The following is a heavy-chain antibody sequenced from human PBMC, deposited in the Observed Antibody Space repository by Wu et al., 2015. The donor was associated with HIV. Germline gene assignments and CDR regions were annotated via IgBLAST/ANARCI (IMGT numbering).Heavy chain of an antibody. V-gene: IGHV1-46*01. J-gene: IGHJ3*02. D-gene: IGHD1/OR15-1a*01. CDR2: INPSDNRI. CDR3: ATRIGNMEAFDI. Sequence: QAQLVQSGAEVKKFGASVKVSCKASGYTFSTNYMHWVRQAPGPGFEWMGVINPSDNRISYAQKFQGRVTMTRDTSTSTFYMELSSLRYEDTAVYYCATRIGNMEAFDIWGQGTMVIVSS. CDR1: GYTFSTNY.